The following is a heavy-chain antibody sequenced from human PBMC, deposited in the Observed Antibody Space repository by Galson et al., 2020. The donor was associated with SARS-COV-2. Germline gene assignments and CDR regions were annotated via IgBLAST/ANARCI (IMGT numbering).Heavy chain of an antibody. Sequence: ASVTVSCKASGYTFTSYYMHWVRQAPGQGLEWMGIINPSGGSTSYAQKFQGRVTMTRDTSTSTFYMELSSLRSEDTAVYYCARDPTVVATQLDYYYGMDVWGQGTTVTVSS. V-gene: IGHV1-46*01. CDR3: ARDPTVVATQLDYYYGMDV. J-gene: IGHJ6*02. CDR1: GYTFTSYY. D-gene: IGHD2-15*01. CDR2: INPSGGST.